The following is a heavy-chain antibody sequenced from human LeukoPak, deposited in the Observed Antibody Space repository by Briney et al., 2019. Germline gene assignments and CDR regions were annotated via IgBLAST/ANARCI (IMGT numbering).Heavy chain of an antibody. CDR3: ARGNSSGWYDY. D-gene: IGHD6-19*01. V-gene: IGHV4-34*01. Sequence: EWIAEINHSGTTNYNPSLKSRVTISVDTSKNQFSLKLSSVTAADTAVYYCARGNSSGWYDYWGQGTLVTVSS. J-gene: IGHJ4*02. CDR2: INHSGTT.